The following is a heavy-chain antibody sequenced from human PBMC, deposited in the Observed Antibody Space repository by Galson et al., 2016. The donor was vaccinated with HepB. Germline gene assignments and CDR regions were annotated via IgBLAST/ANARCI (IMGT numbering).Heavy chain of an antibody. D-gene: IGHD3-3*01. V-gene: IGHV4-39*01. CDR3: ATLYYGRYMDV. J-gene: IGHJ6*03. CDR2: ISYSGST. Sequence: SETLSLTCTVPGDSISSNNYYWGWIRQPPGRGLEWIGTISYSGSTYYSPSLKSRVTIDTDTSKNQFSLTLSSVTATDTAVYYFATLYYGRYMDVWGNGTTVIVSS. CDR1: GDSISSNNYY.